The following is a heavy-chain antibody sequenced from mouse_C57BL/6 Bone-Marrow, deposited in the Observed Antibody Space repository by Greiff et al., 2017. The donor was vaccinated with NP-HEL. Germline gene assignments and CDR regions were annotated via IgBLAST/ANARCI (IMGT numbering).Heavy chain of an antibody. CDR3: EMEVPHYGAMDY. J-gene: IGHJ4*01. Sequence: QVQLQQPGAELVKPGASVKVSCKASGYTFTSYCMHWVKQRPGQGLEWIGRIYPTDSDTNYNQKFKGKATLTVDKSSSTAYMQLSSLTSEDSAVYYCEMEVPHYGAMDYWGQGTSVTVSS. V-gene: IGHV1-74*01. CDR2: IYPTDSDT. CDR1: GYTFTSYC. D-gene: IGHD2-3*01.